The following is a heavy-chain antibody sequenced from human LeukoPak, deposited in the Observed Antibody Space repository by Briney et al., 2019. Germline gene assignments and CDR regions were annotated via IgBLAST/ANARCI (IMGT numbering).Heavy chain of an antibody. V-gene: IGHV1-18*01. Sequence: GAETQVPFHASGYLLPCYVIRWVRPAPRQGLDWMGWLTAYKGNTKHAQKPQGTVTMTTATSTSTAYMELRRLRSDDTAVYYCAASEVEGGATPDWGQGTLVTVSS. J-gene: IGHJ4*02. CDR2: LTAYKGNT. CDR3: AASEVEGGATPD. D-gene: IGHD3-16*01. CDR1: GYLLPCYV.